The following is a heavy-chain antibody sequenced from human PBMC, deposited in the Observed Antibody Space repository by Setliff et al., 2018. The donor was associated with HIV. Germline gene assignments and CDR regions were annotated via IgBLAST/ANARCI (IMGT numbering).Heavy chain of an antibody. CDR2: IDYSGST. J-gene: IGHJ2*01. D-gene: IGHD3-16*02. CDR3: ARLNYRDSDGQLWWHYFDI. V-gene: IGHV4-59*01. Sequence: SETLSLTCTVSGDSMSSYYWSWIRQPPGKGLEWIGYIDYSGSTNYNRSLKSRVTISVDTSKNQFSLKLTAVTAADTAVYYCARLNYRDSDGQLWWHYFDIWGRGALVTVSS. CDR1: GDSMSSYY.